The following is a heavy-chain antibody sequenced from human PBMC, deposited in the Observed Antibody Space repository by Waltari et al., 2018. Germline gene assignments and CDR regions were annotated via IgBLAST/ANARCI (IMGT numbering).Heavy chain of an antibody. CDR1: GFSFSTYG. CDR3: VKGIWTSAASYYAGLDV. CDR2: IHNDGSRT. Sequence: EVQVLESGGDLVQPGGSLRRSCAASGFSFSTYGMRWVRQGPGKGLEWVSGIHNDGSRTYYVDSVKGRFTISRDNSKNTMSLQMNSLRAEDTAIYYCVKGIWTSAASYYAGLDVWGQGTTVTVSS. J-gene: IGHJ6*02. V-gene: IGHV3-23*03. D-gene: IGHD3-22*01.